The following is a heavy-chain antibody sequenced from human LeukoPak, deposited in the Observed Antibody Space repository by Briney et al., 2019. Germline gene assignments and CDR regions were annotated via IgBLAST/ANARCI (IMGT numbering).Heavy chain of an antibody. CDR1: GYTFSNYG. J-gene: IGHJ5*02. V-gene: IGHV1-18*01. Sequence: ASVKVSCKASGYTFSNYGISWVRQAPGQGLEWMGWISSYNDNTNYAQKFQGRVTMTRDMSTSTVYMELSSLRSEDTAVYYCARESGDYDILTGYYGYWFDPWGQGTLVTVSS. CDR3: ARESGDYDILTGYYGYWFDP. D-gene: IGHD3-9*01. CDR2: ISSYNDNT.